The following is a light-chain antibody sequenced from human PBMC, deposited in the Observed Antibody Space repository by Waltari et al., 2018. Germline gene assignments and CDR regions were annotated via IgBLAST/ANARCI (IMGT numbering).Light chain of an antibody. CDR2: DVN. CDR3: CSFTRSSTWV. J-gene: IGLJ3*02. CDR1: TNDLGGYNY. Sequence: QSALTHPASVSGSPGQSIIISCTGTTNDLGGYNYVSWYQQHPGKAPKLMIYDVNSRPSGVSSRFSGSKSGNTASLIISGLQAEDEADYYCCSFTRSSTWVFGGGTKVTVL. V-gene: IGLV2-14*03.